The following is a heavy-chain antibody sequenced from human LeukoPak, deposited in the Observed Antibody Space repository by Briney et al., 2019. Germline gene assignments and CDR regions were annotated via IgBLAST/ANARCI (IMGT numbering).Heavy chain of an antibody. CDR2: VNHGGVT. J-gene: IGHJ6*03. CDR3: ARGRNWQTFYHYYMDV. Sequence: SETLSLTCGLSGGSFSGHYWTWLRQTPRTGREWMGEVNHGGVTNYNPSLKSRVSISIDTSTNEISLNMSSVTAADTGIYYCARGRNWQTFYHYYMDVWGKGATVTVS. CDR1: GGSFSGHY. D-gene: IGHD1-14*01. V-gene: IGHV4-34*01.